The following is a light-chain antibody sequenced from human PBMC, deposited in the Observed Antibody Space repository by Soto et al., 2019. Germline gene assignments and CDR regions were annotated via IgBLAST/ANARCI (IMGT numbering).Light chain of an antibody. Sequence: DIQMTQSPSSLSASVGDRVTITCRASQGISNYLAWYRQKPGKVPKLLIYAASTLQSGVPSRFSGSGSGTDFTLTISSLQPEDVATYYCQKYNSAPTWTVGQGTKVDIK. CDR3: QKYNSAPTWT. CDR2: AAS. V-gene: IGKV1-27*01. J-gene: IGKJ1*01. CDR1: QGISNY.